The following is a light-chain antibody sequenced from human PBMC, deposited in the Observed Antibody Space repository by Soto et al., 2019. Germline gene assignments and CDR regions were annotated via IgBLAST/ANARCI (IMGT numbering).Light chain of an antibody. Sequence: QSVLTQPPSASGSPGQSVTISCTGTSSDVGGYNYVSWYQLHPGKAPKLMIYGVTKRPSGVPDRFSGSKSGNTASLTVSGLQAEDEADYYCSSYAGSNNYVFGPGTKLTVL. V-gene: IGLV2-8*01. CDR2: GVT. J-gene: IGLJ1*01. CDR3: SSYAGSNNYV. CDR1: SSDVGGYNY.